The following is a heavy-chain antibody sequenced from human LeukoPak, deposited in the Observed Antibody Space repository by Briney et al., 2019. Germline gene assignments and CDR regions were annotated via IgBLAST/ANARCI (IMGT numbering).Heavy chain of an antibody. J-gene: IGHJ4*02. CDR3: ARDNGYYGSGSYLDY. CDR2: INPSGGST. Sequence: ASVKVSRKASGYTFTSYYMHWVRQAPGQGLEWMGIINPSGGSTSYAQKFQGRVTMTRDTSTSTVYMELSSLRSEDTAVYYCARDNGYYGSGSYLDYWGQGTLVTVSS. CDR1: GYTFTSYY. D-gene: IGHD3-10*01. V-gene: IGHV1-46*01.